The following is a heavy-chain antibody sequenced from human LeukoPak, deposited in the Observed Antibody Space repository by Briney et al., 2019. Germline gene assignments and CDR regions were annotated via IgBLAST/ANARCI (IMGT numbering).Heavy chain of an antibody. V-gene: IGHV3-23*01. CDR2: ISGSRSTT. J-gene: IGHJ4*02. CDR1: GFTFSSYA. D-gene: IGHD6-19*01. CDR3: TKERTGGWPFDY. Sequence: PGGSLTLLCAASGFTFSSYAMRWVRQATGEGLEWVSGISGSRSTTYYADSVKGRLTISRDNSKNTLYLQMNSLRADDTAVYYCTKERTGGWPFDYWGQGTLVTVSS.